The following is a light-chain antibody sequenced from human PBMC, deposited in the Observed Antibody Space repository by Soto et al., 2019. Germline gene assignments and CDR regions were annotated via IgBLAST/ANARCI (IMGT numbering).Light chain of an antibody. CDR1: QSVFYSTNNKNY. CDR3: QQYYSTHPL. J-gene: IGKJ3*01. Sequence: DIVMTQSPDSLTVSLGERATINCKSSQSVFYSTNNKNYLAWYQQKPGQPPKLLIYWASTRESGVPDRFSGSGSGTDFTLTISSLQAEDVAVYYCQQYYSTHPLFGPGTKVDIK. V-gene: IGKV4-1*01. CDR2: WAS.